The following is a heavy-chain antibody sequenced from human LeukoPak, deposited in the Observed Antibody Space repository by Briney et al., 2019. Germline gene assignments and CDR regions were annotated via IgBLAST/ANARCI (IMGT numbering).Heavy chain of an antibody. J-gene: IGHJ4*02. CDR3: AREMQQLVLDY. Sequence: GGSLRLSCAASGSTFSSYSMNWVRQAPGKGLEWVSSISSSSSYIYYADSVKGRFTISRDNAKNSLYLQMNSLRAEDTAVYYCAREMQQLVLDYWGQGTLVTVSS. CDR1: GSTFSSYS. V-gene: IGHV3-21*01. CDR2: ISSSSSYI. D-gene: IGHD6-13*01.